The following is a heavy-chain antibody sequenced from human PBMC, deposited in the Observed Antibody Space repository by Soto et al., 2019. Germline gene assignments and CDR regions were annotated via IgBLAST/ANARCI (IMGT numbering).Heavy chain of an antibody. CDR2: ISSTSTYI. CDR1: GFTFNAYA. V-gene: IGHV3-21*01. J-gene: IGHJ3*01. CDR3: ARGYRGVPSQYEVNDAFDV. D-gene: IGHD3-10*01. Sequence: EVQLVESGGGLVKPGGSLRLSCAGSGFTFNAYAMNWVRQAPGGGLEWVSSISSTSTYIYYADSVQGRFTISRDNAKTSLFLQLNSLRAEDTAVYYCARGYRGVPSQYEVNDAFDVWGRGTMVTVSS.